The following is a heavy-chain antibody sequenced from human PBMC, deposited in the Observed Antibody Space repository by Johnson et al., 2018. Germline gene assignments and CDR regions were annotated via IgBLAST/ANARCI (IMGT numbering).Heavy chain of an antibody. J-gene: IGHJ6*03. CDR2: ISHRGST. CDR1: AGSIRSDY. Sequence: QVQLQESGPGVVKPSETLSLTCTVSAGSIRSDYWNWIRPAPGKRLTWIGYISHRGSTSYNPSPRSRVTLLADTSKNQFPLNLNSVTAADTAGYYRARGVRRAARPRDSYYYMDVWGKGTTVIVSS. V-gene: IGHV4-59*01. D-gene: IGHD6-6*01. CDR3: ARGVRRAARPRDSYYYMDV.